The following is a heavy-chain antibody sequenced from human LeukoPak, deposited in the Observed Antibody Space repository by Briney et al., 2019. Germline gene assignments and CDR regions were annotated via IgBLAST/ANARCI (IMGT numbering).Heavy chain of an antibody. Sequence: PSETLSLTRTVSGGSISSYYWSWIRQPPGKGLEWIGYIYYSGSTNYNPSLKSRVTISVDTSKNQFSLKLSSVTAADTAVYYCARLPYCSGGSCYILSGAFDIWGQGTMVTVSS. CDR3: ARLPYCSGGSCYILSGAFDI. V-gene: IGHV4-59*08. D-gene: IGHD2-15*01. CDR1: GGSISSYY. CDR2: IYYSGST. J-gene: IGHJ3*02.